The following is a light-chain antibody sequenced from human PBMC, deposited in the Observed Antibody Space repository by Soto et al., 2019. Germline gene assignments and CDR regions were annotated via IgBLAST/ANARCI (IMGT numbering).Light chain of an antibody. J-gene: IGKJ5*01. CDR1: HSVSST. Sequence: ETVMTQSPVTLSVSPGERATLSCRASHSVSSTLAWYQQKPGQAPRLLIYGASTRATGIPARFSGSGSGTEFTLTISSLQSEDFAVYYCQQYNNWPITFGQGTRLEIK. CDR3: QQYNNWPIT. V-gene: IGKV3-15*01. CDR2: GAS.